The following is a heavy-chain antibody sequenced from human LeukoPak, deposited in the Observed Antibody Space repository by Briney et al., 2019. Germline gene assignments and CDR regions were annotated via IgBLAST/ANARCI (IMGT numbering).Heavy chain of an antibody. V-gene: IGHV3-7*04. CDR1: GFTFSSYW. CDR2: IKPDVSDE. J-gene: IGHJ4*02. CDR3: ASENFQY. Sequence: AGGSVRLSCAASGFTFSSYWMNWVRQAPGKGLEWVANIKPDVSDEYYVDSVKGRFTISRANAENSLYLQMNSLRAEDTAVYCCASENFQYWAQGNLCSVSS.